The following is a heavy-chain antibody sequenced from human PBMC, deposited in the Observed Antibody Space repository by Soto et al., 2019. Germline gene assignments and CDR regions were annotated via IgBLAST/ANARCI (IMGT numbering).Heavy chain of an antibody. V-gene: IGHV3-21*01. D-gene: IGHD3-3*01. Sequence: PGGSLRLSCAASGFTISNYSMNWVLHAPGKWLEWVSSISSSSSSIYSADSVKGRFTISRDNAKNSLYLQMNSLRAEDTAVYCCARRFFGVVIGRDYYMDVWGKGTTVTVSS. CDR1: GFTISNYS. J-gene: IGHJ6*03. CDR3: ARRFFGVVIGRDYYMDV. CDR2: ISSSSSSI.